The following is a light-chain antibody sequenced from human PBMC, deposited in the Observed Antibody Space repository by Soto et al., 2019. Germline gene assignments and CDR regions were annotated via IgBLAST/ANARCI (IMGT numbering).Light chain of an antibody. J-gene: IGLJ1*01. CDR1: SSDVGGYNF. CDR2: DVS. Sequence: QSALTQPASVSGSPGQSITISCTGTSSDVGGYNFVSWYQQYPGRAPKLMIYDVSNRPSGVYNRFYGSKSGNTASLTISGLQAEDEADYYCNSYSSSATYVFGTGTKLTVL. CDR3: NSYSSSATYV. V-gene: IGLV2-14*03.